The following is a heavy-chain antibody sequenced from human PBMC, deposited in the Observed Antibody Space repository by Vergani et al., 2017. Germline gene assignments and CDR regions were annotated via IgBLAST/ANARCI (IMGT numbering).Heavy chain of an antibody. J-gene: IGHJ2*01. D-gene: IGHD1-14*01. CDR3: ARETDYWYFDL. V-gene: IGHV4-59*01. CDR1: GGSISSYY. CDR2: IYDSGST. Sequence: QVQLQESGPGLVKPSETLSLTCTVSGGSISSYYWSWIRQPPGKGLEWIGYIYDSGSTNYNPSLKRRVTISVDASKNQFSLKLSSGTAADTAVYYCARETDYWYFDLWGRGTLVTVSS.